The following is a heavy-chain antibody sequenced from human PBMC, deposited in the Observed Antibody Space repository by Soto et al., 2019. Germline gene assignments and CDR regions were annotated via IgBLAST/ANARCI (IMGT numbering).Heavy chain of an antibody. D-gene: IGHD3-10*01. CDR3: ARSGVYNYGVDV. V-gene: IGHV5-10-1*01. CDR1: GYSFATYW. CDR2: IDPSDSYT. J-gene: IGHJ6*02. Sequence: XESLKISCKGSGYSFATYWINWVRQTPGKGLEWMGRIDPSDSYTNYSPSFQGHVTISADKSISTAYVQWSSLQASDTAVYYCARSGVYNYGVDVWGLGTPVTVSS.